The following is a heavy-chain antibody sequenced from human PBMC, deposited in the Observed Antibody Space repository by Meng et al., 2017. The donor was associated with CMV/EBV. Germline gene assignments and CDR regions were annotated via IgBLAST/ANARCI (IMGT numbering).Heavy chain of an antibody. D-gene: IGHD4-11*01. CDR1: GLTFGSYA. CDR3: AKGRVPDYSMVASFDP. J-gene: IGHJ5*02. V-gene: IGHV3-23*01. Sequence: GESLKISCAASGLTFGSYAMSWVRQAPGKGLEWVSAISGSGGSKYYADSVKGRFTISRDNSKNTLYLQMNSLRADDTAVYYCAKGRVPDYSMVASFDPWGQGTLVTVSS. CDR2: ISGSGGSK.